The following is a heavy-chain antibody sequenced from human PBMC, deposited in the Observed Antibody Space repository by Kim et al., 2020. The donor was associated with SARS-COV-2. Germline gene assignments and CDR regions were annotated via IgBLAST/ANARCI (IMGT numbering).Heavy chain of an antibody. V-gene: IGHV4-34*01. D-gene: IGHD3-10*01. J-gene: IGHJ4*02. CDR2: INHSGST. CDR3: ARVSQRWLRGESDY. CDR1: GGSFSGYY. Sequence: SETLSLTCAVYGGSFSGYYWSWIRQPPGKGLEWIGEINHSGSTNYNPSLKSRVTISVDTSKNQFSLKLSSVTAADTAVYYCARVSQRWLRGESDYWGQGTLVTVSS.